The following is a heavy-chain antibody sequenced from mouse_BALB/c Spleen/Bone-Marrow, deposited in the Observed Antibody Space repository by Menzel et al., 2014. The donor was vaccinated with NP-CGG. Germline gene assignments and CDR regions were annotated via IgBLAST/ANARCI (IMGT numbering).Heavy chain of an antibody. Sequence: QVQLQQSGAELVRPGVPVKISCKGSGYTFTDYAMHWVKQSHAKSLEWIGVISTYYGDASYNQKFKGKATMTVDKSSSTAYMELARLTSEDSAIYYCAREGGNFPWFAYWGQGTLVTVSA. CDR1: GYTFTDYA. D-gene: IGHD2-1*01. CDR3: AREGGNFPWFAY. CDR2: ISTYYGDA. J-gene: IGHJ3*01. V-gene: IGHV1S137*01.